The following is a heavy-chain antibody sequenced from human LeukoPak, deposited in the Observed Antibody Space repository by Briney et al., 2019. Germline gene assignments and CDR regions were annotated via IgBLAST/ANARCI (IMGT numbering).Heavy chain of an antibody. V-gene: IGHV1-2*04. D-gene: IGHD3-10*01. CDR2: INPNSGGT. J-gene: IGHJ4*02. CDR3: ARGGRSYYYGPGHYYFDY. CDR1: GYTFTGYY. Sequence: ASVKVSCKASGYTFTGYYMHWVRQAPGQGLEWMGWINPNSGGTNYAQKFQGWVTMTRDTSISTAYMELSRLRSDDTAVYYCARGGRSYYYGPGHYYFDYWGQGTLVTVSS.